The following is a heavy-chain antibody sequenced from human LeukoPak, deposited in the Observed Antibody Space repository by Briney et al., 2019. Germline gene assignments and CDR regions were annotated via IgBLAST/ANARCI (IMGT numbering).Heavy chain of an antibody. V-gene: IGHV3-21*01. J-gene: IGHJ4*02. CDR3: ARDKGATLADY. CDR2: ISSSSSYI. CDR1: GFTFSSYS. Sequence: GGSLRLSCAASGFTFSSYSMNWVRQAPGKGLEWVSSISSSSSYIYYADSVKGRFTISRDNAKNSLYLQMNSLRAEDTAVYYCARDKGATLADYWGQGTLVTVSS. D-gene: IGHD1-26*01.